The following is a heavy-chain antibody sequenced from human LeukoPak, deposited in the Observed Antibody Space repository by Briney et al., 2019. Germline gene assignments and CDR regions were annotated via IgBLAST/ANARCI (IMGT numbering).Heavy chain of an antibody. CDR3: CFGVTSSGFFDY. J-gene: IGHJ4*02. D-gene: IGHD3-3*01. CDR1: GLTFINYA. CDR2: FTAGGTTT. Sequence: GGPLSLSCSACGLTFINYAITWARQSPEKGLIWVSTFTAGGTTTYYADSVKGRLTTPRDTSTNTSYLHMTSLRAEDTAVYYCCFGVTSSGFFDYWGRGTLVTVSS. V-gene: IGHV3-23*01.